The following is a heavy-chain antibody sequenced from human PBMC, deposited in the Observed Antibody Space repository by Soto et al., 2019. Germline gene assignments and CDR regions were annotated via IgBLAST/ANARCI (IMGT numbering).Heavy chain of an antibody. V-gene: IGHV4-39*01. CDR1: GDSISRSRVH. J-gene: IGHJ4*02. CDR3: QRQMSSGLWAFDS. D-gene: IGHD6-19*01. Sequence: XATLALPCNVSGDSISRSRVHWWSWIRQPPGKGLEWIGSLSSTVITTHNPSLGSRFTISVDAPNNKFSLEVTSVTAADTGFYYCQRQMSSGLWAFDSWGQGTPVTVSS. CDR2: LSSTVIT.